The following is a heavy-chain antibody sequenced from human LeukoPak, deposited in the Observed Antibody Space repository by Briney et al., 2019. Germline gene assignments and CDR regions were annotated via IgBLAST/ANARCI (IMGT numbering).Heavy chain of an antibody. CDR2: INHSGST. Sequence: SETLSLTCAVYGGSFSGYYWSWIRQPPGKGLEWIGEINHSGSTNYNPSLKSRVTISVDTSKNQFSLKLSSVTAADTAVYYCARGRIGYCSSTSCVTALDIWGQGTMVTVSS. D-gene: IGHD2-2*01. V-gene: IGHV4-34*01. CDR3: ARGRIGYCSSTSCVTALDI. J-gene: IGHJ3*02. CDR1: GGSFSGYY.